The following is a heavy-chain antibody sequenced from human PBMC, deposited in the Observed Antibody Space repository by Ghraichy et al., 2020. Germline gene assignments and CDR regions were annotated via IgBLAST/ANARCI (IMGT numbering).Heavy chain of an antibody. J-gene: IGHJ4*02. CDR3: ARISSAVDY. Sequence: SETLSLTCTVSGGSVSSGSYYWSWIRQPPGKGLEWIGYIYYSGSTNYNPSLKSRVTISVDTSKNQFSLKLSSVTAADTAVYYCARISSAVDYWGQGTLVTVSS. D-gene: IGHD3-10*02. V-gene: IGHV4-61*01. CDR1: GGSVSSGSYY. CDR2: IYYSGST.